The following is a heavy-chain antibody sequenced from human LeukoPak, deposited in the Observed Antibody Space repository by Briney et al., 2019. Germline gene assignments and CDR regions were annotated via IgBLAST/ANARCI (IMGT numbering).Heavy chain of an antibody. J-gene: IGHJ4*02. D-gene: IGHD6-13*01. CDR3: AKGTAAVDY. V-gene: IGHV3-23*01. Sequence: GGSLRLSCAASGFTFSTSAMSWVRQAPGKGLEWVSSISGSGGGTYYADSVKGRFTISRDNSKKTLYLQMNSLRVEDTAVYYCAKGTAAVDYSGQGTLVTVSS. CDR1: GFTFSTSA. CDR2: ISGSGGGT.